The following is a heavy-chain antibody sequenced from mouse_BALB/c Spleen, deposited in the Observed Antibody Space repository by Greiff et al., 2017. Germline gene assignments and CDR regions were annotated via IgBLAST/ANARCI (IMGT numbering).Heavy chain of an antibody. CDR2: IWSGGST. CDR3: APGGNGFAY. D-gene: IGHD2-1*01. J-gene: IGHJ3*01. Sequence: VQLQESGPGLVQPSQSLSITCTASGFSLTSYGVHWVRQSPGKGLEWLGVIWSGGSTDYNAAFISRLSISKDNSKSQVFFKMNSLQANDTAIYYSAPGGNGFAYWGQGTLVTVSA. CDR1: GFSLTSYG. V-gene: IGHV2-2*02.